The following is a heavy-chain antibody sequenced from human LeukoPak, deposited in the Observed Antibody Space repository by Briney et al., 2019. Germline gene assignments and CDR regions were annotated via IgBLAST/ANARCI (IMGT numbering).Heavy chain of an antibody. CDR1: GFTFSGYS. CDR2: ISSSSSYI. D-gene: IGHD6-13*01. V-gene: IGHV3-21*01. CDR3: ASGSIVAYYFDY. J-gene: IGHJ4*02. Sequence: PGGSLRLSCAASGFTFSGYSMNLVRQAPGKGLEWVSSISSSSSYIYYGDSVKGRFTISRDNAKNSLYLQLNSLRAEDTAVYYCASGSIVAYYFDYWGQGTLVTVSS.